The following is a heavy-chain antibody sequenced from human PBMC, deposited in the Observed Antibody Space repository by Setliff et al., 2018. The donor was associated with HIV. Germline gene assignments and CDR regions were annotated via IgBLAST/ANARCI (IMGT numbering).Heavy chain of an antibody. D-gene: IGHD5-12*01. CDR2: IYTRGST. V-gene: IGHV4-61*02. J-gene: IGHJ5*01. CDR1: GGSIDSGNYD. CDR3: VRSGCNGNICYDSRGWLDS. Sequence: ASETLSLTCTVSGGSIDSGNYDWNWVRQPGGKGLEWIGRIYTRGSTKYSPTFESRVTTSLDTSKNQFSLNLRSVTAADTALYYCVRSGCNGNICYDSRGWLDSWGQGTQVTVSS.